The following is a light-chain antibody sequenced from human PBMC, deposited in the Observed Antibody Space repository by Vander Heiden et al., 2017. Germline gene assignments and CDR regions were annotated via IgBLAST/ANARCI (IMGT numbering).Light chain of an antibody. Sequence: EIVLTQSPATLSLSPWERATLSCRASQSVSSYLAWYQQKPGQAPRLLIYDASNRATGIPARFSGSGSGTDFTLTISSLEHEDFAVYYCQQRSNWPQVTFGGGTKVEIK. CDR1: QSVSSY. V-gene: IGKV3-11*01. CDR2: DAS. J-gene: IGKJ4*01. CDR3: QQRSNWPQVT.